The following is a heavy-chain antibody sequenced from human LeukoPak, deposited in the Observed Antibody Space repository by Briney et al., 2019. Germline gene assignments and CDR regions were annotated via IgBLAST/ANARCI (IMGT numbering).Heavy chain of an antibody. CDR2: ISTSGDT. D-gene: IGHD6-19*01. CDR3: ARGGGSGWYSFDS. CDR1: GFTFSSYG. Sequence: GGSLRLSCAASGFTFSSYGMYWVRQGTGQGLEWVASISTSGDTYYPGSVKGRFIISRENAKNFLYLQMNGLRAGDTAVYYCARGGGSGWYSFDSWGRGALVTVSS. V-gene: IGHV3-13*04. J-gene: IGHJ4*02.